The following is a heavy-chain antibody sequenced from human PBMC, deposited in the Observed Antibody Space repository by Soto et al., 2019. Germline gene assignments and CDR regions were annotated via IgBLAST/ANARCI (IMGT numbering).Heavy chain of an antibody. Sequence: SETLSLTCTVSGGSISSSSYYWGWIRQPPGKGLEWIGSIYYSGSTYYNPSLKSRVTISVDTSKNQFSLKLSSVTAADTAVYYCARHFRGYYYYYYMDVWGKGTTVTVSS. D-gene: IGHD3-10*01. CDR1: GGSISSSSYY. CDR3: ARHFRGYYYYYYMDV. J-gene: IGHJ6*03. CDR2: IYYSGST. V-gene: IGHV4-39*01.